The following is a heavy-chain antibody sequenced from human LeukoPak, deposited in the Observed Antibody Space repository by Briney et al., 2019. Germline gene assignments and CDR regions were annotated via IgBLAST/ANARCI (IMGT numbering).Heavy chain of an antibody. J-gene: IGHJ4*02. V-gene: IGHV4-38-2*02. Sequence: SETLSLTCTVSGYSISTSYYWGWIRQPPGRGLEWIGSIYHGGNTYYNPSLKSRVTISVDTSKNQFSLKLNSVTAADTAVYYCARAGYGDSDFDYWGQGTLVTVSS. CDR1: GYSISTSYY. CDR2: IYHGGNT. CDR3: ARAGYGDSDFDY. D-gene: IGHD4-17*01.